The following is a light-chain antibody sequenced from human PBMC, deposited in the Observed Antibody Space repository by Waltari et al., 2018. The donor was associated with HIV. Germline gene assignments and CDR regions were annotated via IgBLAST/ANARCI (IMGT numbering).Light chain of an antibody. Sequence: QSVLTQPHSTSGTPGQRVTISCSGSNSNIGVNSVSWYQQLPGTAPKLLIHRDDQRPSGVPDRVSASRSGTSASLAISGLQSEDEADYYCAAWDESRRSRVFGTGTKVTVL. CDR1: NSNIGVNS. V-gene: IGLV1-44*01. CDR3: AAWDESRRSRV. J-gene: IGLJ1*01. CDR2: RDD.